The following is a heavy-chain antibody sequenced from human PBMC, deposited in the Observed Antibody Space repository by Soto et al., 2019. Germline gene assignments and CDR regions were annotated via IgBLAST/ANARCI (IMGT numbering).Heavy chain of an antibody. J-gene: IGHJ4*02. V-gene: IGHV1-46*03. CDR1: GYTFTSYY. Sequence: GASVKVSSKASGYTFTSYYMHWVRQAPGQGLEWMGIINPSGGSTSYAQKFQGRVTMTRDTSTSTVYMELSSLRSEDTAVYYCDRDGQLRNXFDYWAQGTLVTVSS. D-gene: IGHD5-18*01. CDR2: INPSGGST. CDR3: DRDGQLRNXFDY.